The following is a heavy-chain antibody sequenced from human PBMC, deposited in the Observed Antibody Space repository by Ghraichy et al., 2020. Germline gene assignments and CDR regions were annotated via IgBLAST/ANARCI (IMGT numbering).Heavy chain of an antibody. CDR3: AAEVYSWSYKADY. V-gene: IGHV1-18*01. CDR2: ISINNVAP. J-gene: IGHJ4*02. CDR1: GYTFTSSLG. Sequence: ASVKVSCKSSGYTFTSSLGINWVRQAPGEGLEWMGWISINNVAPNYAQKFRGRLTMTTDTSTRTAYMELRSLRSDDTAVYYCAAEVYSWSYKADYWGQGTRVTVSS. D-gene: IGHD1-26*01.